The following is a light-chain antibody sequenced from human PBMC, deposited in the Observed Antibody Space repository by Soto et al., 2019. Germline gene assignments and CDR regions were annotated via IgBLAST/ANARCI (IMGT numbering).Light chain of an antibody. CDR2: AAS. J-gene: IGKJ1*01. Sequence: DIQMTQSPSSLSASIGDRVTISCRASQGISNDLAWYQQKPGKVPYLLIYAASTSHSGAPSRFRGSGSGTHFPLPISSLQPEDVATYYCQNYNSAPRPFGQGPKVDIK. CDR3: QNYNSAPRP. CDR1: QGISND. V-gene: IGKV1-27*01.